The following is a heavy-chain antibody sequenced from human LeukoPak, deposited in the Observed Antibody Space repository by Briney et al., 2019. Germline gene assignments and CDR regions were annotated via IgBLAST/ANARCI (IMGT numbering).Heavy chain of an antibody. V-gene: IGHV3-23*01. D-gene: IGHD3-3*01. CDR1: GFTFSSYA. J-gene: IGHJ4*02. CDR2: INDSGGST. CDR3: AKREYNFWSGYFF. Sequence: PGGSLRLSCAASGFTFSSYAMTWVRQAPGQGLEWVSSINDSGGSTYYADSVKGRFTISRDNSKNTLYLQMNSLRAEDTAVYYCAKREYNFWSGYFFWGQGTLVTVSS.